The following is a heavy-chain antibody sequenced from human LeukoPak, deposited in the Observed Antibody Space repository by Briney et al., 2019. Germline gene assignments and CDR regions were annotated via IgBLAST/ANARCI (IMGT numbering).Heavy chain of an antibody. V-gene: IGHV3-30*02. CDR2: IRYDGSTK. CDR3: AKGHPAVNYYFYMDV. CDR1: GFTFNTYS. D-gene: IGHD2-2*01. Sequence: PGGSLRLSCAASGFTFNTYSMHWVRQAPGKGLEWVVFIRYDGSTKYHADSVKGRFTISRDNSKNTLYLQMNSLRGEDTAVYYCAKGHPAVNYYFYMDVWGKGTTVTVSS. J-gene: IGHJ6*03.